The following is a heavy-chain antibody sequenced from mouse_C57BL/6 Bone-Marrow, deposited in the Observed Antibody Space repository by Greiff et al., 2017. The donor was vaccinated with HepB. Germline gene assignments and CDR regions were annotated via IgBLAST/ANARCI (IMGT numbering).Heavy chain of an antibody. CDR1: GYTFTSYW. D-gene: IGHD2-3*01. CDR2: INPRNGGT. J-gene: IGHJ4*01. Sequence: QVQLKESGAELVRPGASVTLSCKASGYTFTSYWIHWVKQRPGQGLEWIGNINPRNGGTDYSEKFKSKATLTVDKSSSTAYMQLSSLSSEESAAYYCARGWLPYAMDYWGQGTSVTVSA. CDR3: ARGWLPYAMDY. V-gene: IGHV1-53*01.